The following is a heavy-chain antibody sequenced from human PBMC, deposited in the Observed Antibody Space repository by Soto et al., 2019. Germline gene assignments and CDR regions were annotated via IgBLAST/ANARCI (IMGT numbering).Heavy chain of an antibody. V-gene: IGHV3-23*01. D-gene: IGHD4-17*01. J-gene: IGHJ4*02. Sequence: EVQLLQSGGGLVQPGGSLRLSCAASGFTYNNYAMTWVRQAPGKGLEWVSAISGAGGITYHADSVRGRFTISRDNSKDTLYLQMNSLTADDTPVYYCAKDKSRGITVTADYWGQATLVTVSS. CDR2: ISGAGGIT. CDR1: GFTYNNYA. CDR3: AKDKSRGITVTADY.